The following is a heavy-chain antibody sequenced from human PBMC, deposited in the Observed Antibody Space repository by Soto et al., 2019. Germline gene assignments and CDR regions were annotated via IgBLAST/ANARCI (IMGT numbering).Heavy chain of an antibody. CDR1: GFTFSSYA. CDR3: ARDSPSQGYDFWSGYWKFFDY. J-gene: IGHJ4*02. V-gene: IGHV3-30-3*01. CDR2: ISYDGSNK. Sequence: GGSLRLSCAASGFTFSSYAMHWVRQAPGKGLEWVAVISYDGSNKYYAGSVKGRFTISRDNSKNTLYLQMNSLRAEDTAVYYCARDSPSQGYDFWSGYWKFFDYWGQGTLVTVSS. D-gene: IGHD3-3*01.